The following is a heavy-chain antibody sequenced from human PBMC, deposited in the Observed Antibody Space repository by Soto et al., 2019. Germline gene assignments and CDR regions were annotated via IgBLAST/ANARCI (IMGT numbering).Heavy chain of an antibody. CDR1: GGTFSSYA. D-gene: IGHD5-12*01. CDR2: IIPIFGTA. V-gene: IGHV1-69*13. J-gene: IGHJ6*02. CDR3: ASRDFRSTISPLYYYYGMDV. Sequence: SVKVSCKASGGTFSSYAISWVRQAPGQGLEWMGGIIPIFGTANYAQKFQGRVTITADESTSTAYMELSSLRSEDTAVYYCASRDFRSTISPLYYYYGMDVWGQGTTVTVSS.